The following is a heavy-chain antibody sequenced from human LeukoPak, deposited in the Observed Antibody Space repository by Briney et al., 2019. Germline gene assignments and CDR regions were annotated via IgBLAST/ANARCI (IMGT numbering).Heavy chain of an antibody. D-gene: IGHD5-24*01. Sequence: GGSLRLSCAASGFTFNSYWMHWVRQAPGKGLVWVSRINSDESSTSYADSVKGRFIISRDNAKNTLYLQMNSLRAEDTAVYYCARDRRGMATIAGDIFDYWDQGTLVTVSS. CDR2: INSDESST. V-gene: IGHV3-74*01. J-gene: IGHJ4*02. CDR3: ARDRRGMATIAGDIFDY. CDR1: GFTFNSYW.